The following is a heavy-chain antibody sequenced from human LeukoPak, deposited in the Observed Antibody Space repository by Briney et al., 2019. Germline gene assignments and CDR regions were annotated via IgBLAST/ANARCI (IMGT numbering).Heavy chain of an antibody. CDR2: IYTSGNT. V-gene: IGHV4-4*07. Sequence: SETLSLTCTVSGASVGDYYWSWIRQAAGKGLEWLGRIYTSGNTIYNPSLQSRVTISVDVSDNQIRRRLISMTAADTGIYYCALDNRDFWGQGTLVTVSS. CDR3: ALDNRDF. CDR1: GASVGDYY. J-gene: IGHJ4*02. D-gene: IGHD2/OR15-2a*01.